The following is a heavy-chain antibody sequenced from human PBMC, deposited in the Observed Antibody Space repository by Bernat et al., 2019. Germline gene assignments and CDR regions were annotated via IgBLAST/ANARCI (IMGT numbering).Heavy chain of an antibody. CDR3: ARLDRPTLVAAGTGYLDY. D-gene: IGHD6-13*01. V-gene: IGHV4-34*01. J-gene: IGHJ4*02. Sequence: QVQLQQWGAGLLKPSETLSLTCAVYGGSFSGYYWSWIRQPPGKGLEWIGEINHSGSTNYNPSLKSRVTISVDTSKNQFSLKLSSVTAADTAVYYCARLDRPTLVAAGTGYLDYWGQGTLVTVSS. CDR2: INHSGST. CDR1: GGSFSGYY.